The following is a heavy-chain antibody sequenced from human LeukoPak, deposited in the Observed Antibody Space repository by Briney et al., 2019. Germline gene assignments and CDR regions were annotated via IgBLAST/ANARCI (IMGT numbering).Heavy chain of an antibody. Sequence: LETLSLTCTVSGGSISSSSSYWGWIRQPPGKGLEWIGSIHYTESTYCNPSLKSRVTISVDTSKRQFSLKLSSVTAADSAVYYCARWPRERNRITVTNYYYYMDVWGRGTTVTVSS. CDR2: IHYTEST. CDR1: GGSISSSSSY. D-gene: IGHD4-11*01. J-gene: IGHJ6*03. V-gene: IGHV4-39*07. CDR3: ARWPRERNRITVTNYYYYMDV.